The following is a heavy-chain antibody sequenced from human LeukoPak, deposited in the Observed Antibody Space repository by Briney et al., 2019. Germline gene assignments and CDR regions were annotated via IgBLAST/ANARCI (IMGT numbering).Heavy chain of an antibody. J-gene: IGHJ4*02. V-gene: IGHV3-23*01. Sequence: GGSLRLSCAASGLTFSSYAMSWVRQAPGKGLEWVSAISGSGGSTYYADSVKGRFTISRDNSKNTLYLQMNSLRAEDTAVYYCAYARRNYYDSSGYYVWGQGTLVTVSS. CDR3: AYARRNYYDSSGYYV. CDR2: ISGSGGST. D-gene: IGHD3-22*01. CDR1: GLTFSSYA.